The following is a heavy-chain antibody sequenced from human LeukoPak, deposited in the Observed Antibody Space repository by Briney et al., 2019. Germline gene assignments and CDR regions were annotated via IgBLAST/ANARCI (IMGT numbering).Heavy chain of an antibody. V-gene: IGHV4-59*08. CDR3: ARHIGGGIEDMDV. J-gene: IGHJ6*03. D-gene: IGHD3-16*02. CDR1: GGSIGTYY. Sequence: PSETLSLTCTVSGGSIGTYYWSWIRQSPGKLLEWIGYIYVTGSTTYNPYLQSRVTISVDTSRNLFLLKMSSVTAADTDVYYCARHIGGGIEDMDVWGKGTKVTVSS. CDR2: IYVTGST.